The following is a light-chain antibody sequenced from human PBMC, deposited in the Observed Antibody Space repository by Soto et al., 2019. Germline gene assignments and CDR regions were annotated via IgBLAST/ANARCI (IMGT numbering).Light chain of an antibody. V-gene: IGKV3-11*01. Sequence: EIVLTQSQATLSLSPGERATLSCRASQSVSSYLAWYQQKPGQAPRLLIYDASNRATGIPARFSGSGSGTDFTLTSSSLEPEDFAVYYCQQRSNWPRTFGQGTKVDIK. CDR2: DAS. J-gene: IGKJ1*01. CDR3: QQRSNWPRT. CDR1: QSVSSY.